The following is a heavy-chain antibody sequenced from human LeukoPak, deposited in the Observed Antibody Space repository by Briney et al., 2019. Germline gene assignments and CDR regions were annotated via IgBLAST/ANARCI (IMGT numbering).Heavy chain of an antibody. CDR2: IYYSGST. CDR3: ARATSDYASYYSYYMDV. D-gene: IGHD4-17*01. V-gene: IGHV4-39*07. Sequence: PSETLSLTCTVSGGSISSSSYYWGWIRQPPGKGLEWIGSIYYSGSTYYNPSLKSRVTISVDTSKNQFSLKLSSVTAADTAVYYCARATSDYASYYSYYMDVWGNGTTVTISS. CDR1: GGSISSSSYY. J-gene: IGHJ6*03.